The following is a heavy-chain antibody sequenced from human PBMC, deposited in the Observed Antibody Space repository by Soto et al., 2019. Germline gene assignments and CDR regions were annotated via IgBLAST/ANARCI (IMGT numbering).Heavy chain of an antibody. CDR3: AAEGSYYDSSGYYYHDAFDI. CDR1: GYTFMSYP. CDR2: IVVGSGNT. J-gene: IGHJ3*02. D-gene: IGHD3-22*01. V-gene: IGHV1-58*01. Sequence: EASVKVSCKASGYTFMSYPLHWVRQAPGQRPEWIGWIVVGSGNTNYAQKFQERVTITRDMSTSTAYMELSSPRSEDTAVYYCAAEGSYYDSSGYYYHDAFDIWGQGTMVTVSS.